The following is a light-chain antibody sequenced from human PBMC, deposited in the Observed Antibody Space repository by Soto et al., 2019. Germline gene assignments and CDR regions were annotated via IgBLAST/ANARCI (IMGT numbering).Light chain of an antibody. CDR3: QHLNGYPRA. V-gene: IGKV1-9*01. Sequence: DIQLTQSPSFLSASVGDRVTITCRASQGISTNLAWYQQESGKAPKLLIYAASTLQSGVPSRFGGSGSGTEFNLTISSLRPEDFATYYCQHLNGYPRAFGQGTKVEIK. J-gene: IGKJ1*01. CDR1: QGISTN. CDR2: AAS.